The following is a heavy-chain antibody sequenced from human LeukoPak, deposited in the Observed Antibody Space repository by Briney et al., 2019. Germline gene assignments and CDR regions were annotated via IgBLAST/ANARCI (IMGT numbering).Heavy chain of an antibody. CDR1: GYTFTSYW. Sequence: PGESLKISCKGSGYTFTSYWIGWVRQMPGKGLEWMGIIYPGDSDTRYSPSFQGQVTISADKSISTAYLQWSSLKASDTAMYYCARHVVVVVPAATGGYYYYYMDVWGKGTTVTVSS. CDR3: ARHVVVVVPAATGGYYYYYMDV. V-gene: IGHV5-51*01. J-gene: IGHJ6*03. CDR2: IYPGDSDT. D-gene: IGHD2-2*01.